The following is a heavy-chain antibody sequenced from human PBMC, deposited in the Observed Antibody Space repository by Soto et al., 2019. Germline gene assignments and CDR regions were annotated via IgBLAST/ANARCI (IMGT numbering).Heavy chain of an antibody. Sequence: LSLTCTVSGGSIVITHYYLGWVRQPPGKGRKCIESIYYNYYTYTNPSLRARVSISVNTSKNPFSLKLSSVTAVNTAVYFCASLTYSGSNYLHTFDYWGQGALVTVSS. CDR1: GGSIVITHYY. V-gene: IGHV4-39*02. J-gene: IGHJ4*02. CDR3: ASLTYSGSNYLHTFDY. CDR2: IYYNYYT. D-gene: IGHD1-26*01.